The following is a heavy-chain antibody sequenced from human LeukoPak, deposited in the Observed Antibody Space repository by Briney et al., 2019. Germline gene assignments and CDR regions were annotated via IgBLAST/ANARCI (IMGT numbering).Heavy chain of an antibody. CDR2: IYYSGST. Sequence: SETLSLTCTVSGGSISSSSYYWGWIRQPPGKGLEWIGSIYYSGSTYYNPSLKSRVTISVDTSKNQFSLKLSSVTAADTAVYYCARDFPDPYFFDYWGQGTLVTVSS. V-gene: IGHV4-39*07. J-gene: IGHJ4*02. D-gene: IGHD2/OR15-2a*01. CDR1: GGSISSSSYY. CDR3: ARDFPDPYFFDY.